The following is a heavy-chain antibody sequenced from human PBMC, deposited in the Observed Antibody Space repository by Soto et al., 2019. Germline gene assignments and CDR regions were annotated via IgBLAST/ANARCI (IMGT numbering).Heavy chain of an antibody. Sequence: GESLKISCEASEYNFNMYWIAWVRHMPGKGLEWMGVIYPGDSDTRYSPSFQGQVTISVDKSISTAYLQWSSLKASDTAIYYCERQDGLGIYYFDYWGRGTLVTVSS. D-gene: IGHD3-10*01. CDR3: ERQDGLGIYYFDY. CDR1: EYNFNMYW. CDR2: IYPGDSDT. J-gene: IGHJ4*01. V-gene: IGHV5-51*01.